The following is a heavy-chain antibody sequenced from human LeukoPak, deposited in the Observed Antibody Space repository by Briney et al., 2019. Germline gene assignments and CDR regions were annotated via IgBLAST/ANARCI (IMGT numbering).Heavy chain of an antibody. V-gene: IGHV4-39*07. CDR2: IYYSGTT. D-gene: IGHD3-3*01. Sequence: SEALSLTCTVSGGSISSGSYYWVWIRQPPGKGLEWIGTIYYSGTTYYNPSLKSRVTISVDTSKNQFSLRLSSVTAADTAVYYCARALYYDFWSGYYTGDYWGQGTLVTVSS. CDR3: ARALYYDFWSGYYTGDY. CDR1: GGSISSGSYY. J-gene: IGHJ4*02.